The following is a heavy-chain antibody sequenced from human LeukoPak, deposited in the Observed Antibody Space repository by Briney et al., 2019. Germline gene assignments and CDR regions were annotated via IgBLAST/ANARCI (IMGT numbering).Heavy chain of an antibody. V-gene: IGHV3-48*03. CDR3: ATKHDC. Sequence: GGSLRLSCAASGLTFNSYEMNGVRQAPGKGLEWVSHISSSGSTIYYADSVKGRFTISRDNAKNSLYLQMNSLRAEDTAVYYCATKHDCWGQGTLVTVPS. CDR2: ISSSGSTI. J-gene: IGHJ4*02. CDR1: GLTFNSYE.